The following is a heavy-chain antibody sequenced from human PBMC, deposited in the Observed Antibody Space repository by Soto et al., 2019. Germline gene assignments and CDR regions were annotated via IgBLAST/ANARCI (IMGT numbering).Heavy chain of an antibody. Sequence: QVQLVQSGAELKKPGSSVKVSCKASGDTLSGYPINWVRQAPGEGLEWMGRIIPVFGTTNDAQRFEGRVTFTADESTNTAYMELRGLLSEDPAVYYCARDGGFGELKYWGPGTLVTVSS. J-gene: IGHJ4*02. CDR1: GDTLSGYP. CDR2: IIPVFGTT. CDR3: ARDGGFGELKY. D-gene: IGHD3-10*01. V-gene: IGHV1-69*18.